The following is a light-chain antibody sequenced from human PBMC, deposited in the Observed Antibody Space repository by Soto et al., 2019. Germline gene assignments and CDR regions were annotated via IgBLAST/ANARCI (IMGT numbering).Light chain of an antibody. J-gene: IGLJ3*02. CDR2: EVT. CDR3: ATWDDSLSGRWV. V-gene: IGLV2-14*01. CDR1: SGDIGGYNY. Sequence: QSALTQPASVSGSPGQSITISCTGTSGDIGGYNYVSWYQQHPGKAPKLLISEVTNRPSGVSNRFSGSKSGNTASLTISGLRSEDEADYYCATWDDSLSGRWVFGGGTKLTVL.